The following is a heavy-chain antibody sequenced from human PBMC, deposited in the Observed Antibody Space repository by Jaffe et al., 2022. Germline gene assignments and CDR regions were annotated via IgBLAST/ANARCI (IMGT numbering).Heavy chain of an antibody. Sequence: QLQLLESGPGLVKPSETLSLTCAVSGSFISNGYYWGWIRQPPGKGLEWIGTIYHSGKTYYNSSLESRLSISVDTSANQFSLRLTSLTASDTAVYYCASQDRRFRYAFDVWGQGTVVTVSS. CDR3: ASQDRRFRYAFDV. CDR1: GSFISNGYY. CDR2: IYHSGKT. D-gene: IGHD3-3*01. V-gene: IGHV4-38-2*01. J-gene: IGHJ3*01.